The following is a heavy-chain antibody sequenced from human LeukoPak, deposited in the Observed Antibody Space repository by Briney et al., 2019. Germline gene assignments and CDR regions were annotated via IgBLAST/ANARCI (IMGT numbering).Heavy chain of an antibody. D-gene: IGHD3-16*01. CDR1: GGSISSSSYY. Sequence: SETLSLTCTVSGGSISSSSYYWGWIRQPPGKGLEWIGSIYYSGSTYYNPSPKSRVTISVDTSKNQFSLKLSSVTAADTAVYYCARDYGGASLDYWGQGTLVTVSS. CDR3: ARDYGGASLDY. CDR2: IYYSGST. J-gene: IGHJ4*02. V-gene: IGHV4-39*07.